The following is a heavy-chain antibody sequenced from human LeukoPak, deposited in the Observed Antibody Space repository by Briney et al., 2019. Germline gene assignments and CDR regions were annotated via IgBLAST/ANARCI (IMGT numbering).Heavy chain of an antibody. CDR3: ARYSTVGTIDY. CDR2: ISSSSSYI. D-gene: IGHD4-11*01. Sequence: GGSLRLSCAASGFTLSNAWMSWVRQAPGKGLEWVSSISSSSSYIYYADSVKGRFTISRDNAKNSLYLQMNSLRAENTAVYYCARYSTVGTIDYWGQGTLVTVSS. CDR1: GFTLSNAW. J-gene: IGHJ4*02. V-gene: IGHV3-21*01.